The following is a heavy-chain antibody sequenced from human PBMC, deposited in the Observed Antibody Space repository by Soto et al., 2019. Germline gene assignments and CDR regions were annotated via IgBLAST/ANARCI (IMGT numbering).Heavy chain of an antibody. J-gene: IGHJ5*02. V-gene: IGHV1-2*02. Sequence: ASVTVSCTASGYTFTGYYMHWVRQDPGQGLEWMGWINPNSGGTNYAQKFQGRVTMTRDTSISTAYMELSRLRSDDTAVYYCARDGPDYDILTGSFDPWGQGTLVTVSS. CDR2: INPNSGGT. CDR1: GYTFTGYY. D-gene: IGHD3-9*01. CDR3: ARDGPDYDILTGSFDP.